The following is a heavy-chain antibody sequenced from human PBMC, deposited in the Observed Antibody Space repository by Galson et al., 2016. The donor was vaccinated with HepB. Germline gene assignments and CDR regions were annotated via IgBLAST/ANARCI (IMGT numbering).Heavy chain of an antibody. CDR2: VNGGNGYT. CDR1: GYTFISYA. CDR3: ARGLRGSGGWYYFDS. Sequence: SVKVSCKASGYTFISYAIHWVRQAPGQRLEWMGWVNGGNGYTKYSWEFQDRVTITRDTSASTASMQVRSLRPEDTAVYYCARGLRGSGGWYYFDSWGQGTRVTVSS. V-gene: IGHV1-3*01. J-gene: IGHJ4*02. D-gene: IGHD2-15*01.